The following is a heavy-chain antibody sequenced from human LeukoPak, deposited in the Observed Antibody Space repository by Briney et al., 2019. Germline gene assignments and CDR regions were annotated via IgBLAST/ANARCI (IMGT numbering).Heavy chain of an antibody. CDR2: FDPEDGET. V-gene: IGHV1-24*01. CDR3: ATGRTTYYYGSGSYPHGDYFDY. D-gene: IGHD3-10*01. CDR1: GYTLTELS. Sequence: EASVKVSCKVSGYTLTELSMHWVRQAPGKGLEWMGGFDPEDGETIYAQKFQGRATMTEDTSTDTAYMELSSLRSEDTAVYYCATGRTTYYYGSGSYPHGDYFDYWGQGTLVTVSS. J-gene: IGHJ4*02.